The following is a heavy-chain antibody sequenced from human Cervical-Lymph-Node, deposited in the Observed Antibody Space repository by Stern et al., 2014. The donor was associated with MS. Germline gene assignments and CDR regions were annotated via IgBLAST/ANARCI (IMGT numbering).Heavy chain of an antibody. V-gene: IGHV1-2*06. CDR3: ARSNYCSGGSCYYYYGMDV. Sequence: QVQLVQSGAEVKKPGASVKVSCKASGYTFTGYYMHWVRQAPGQGLEWMGRINPNSCGTNYAQQVQDRVTMTRDMSISTAYMELSRLRSDDTAVYYCARSNYCSGGSCYYYYGMDVWGQGTTVTVSS. J-gene: IGHJ6*02. CDR1: GYTFTGYY. D-gene: IGHD2-15*01. CDR2: INPNSCGT.